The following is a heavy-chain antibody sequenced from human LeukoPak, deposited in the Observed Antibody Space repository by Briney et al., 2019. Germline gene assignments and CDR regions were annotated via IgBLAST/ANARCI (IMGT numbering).Heavy chain of an antibody. J-gene: IGHJ3*02. CDR3: ARAFPFDDYGDPDAFDI. CDR2: IYQSGST. D-gene: IGHD4-17*01. Sequence: PSETLSLTCAVSGGSISSGGYYWSWIRQPPGKALEWIGNIYQSGSTYYNPSLKSRVTISVDRSKSQFPLKLSSVTAADTAVYYCARAFPFDDYGDPDAFDIWGQGTMVTVSS. CDR1: GGSISSGGYY. V-gene: IGHV4-30-2*01.